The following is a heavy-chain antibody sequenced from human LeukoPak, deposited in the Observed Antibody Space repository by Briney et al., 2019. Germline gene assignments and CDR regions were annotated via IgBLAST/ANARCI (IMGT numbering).Heavy chain of an antibody. D-gene: IGHD6-6*01. CDR2: ISAYNGDT. V-gene: IGHV1-18*01. J-gene: IGHJ5*02. CDR1: GYTFTSYD. Sequence: ASVKVSCKASGYTFTSYDINWVRQATGQGLEWMGWISAYNGDTKSAQKFQGRVTMTTETSTSTAYMELRSLRSDDTAVYYCARDVQAARQGCFDPWGQGTLVSVSS. CDR3: ARDVQAARQGCFDP.